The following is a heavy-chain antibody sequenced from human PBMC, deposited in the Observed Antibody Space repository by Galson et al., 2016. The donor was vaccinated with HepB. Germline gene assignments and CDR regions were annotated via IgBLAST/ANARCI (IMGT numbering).Heavy chain of an antibody. D-gene: IGHD1-14*01. CDR3: AWDYPYGTTWPFFDK. J-gene: IGHJ4*02. CDR2: ISFDGRKQ. Sequence: SLRLSCAVSGFTFSGFDMHWVRQAPGKGPEWVARISFDGRKQDYTSSVKGRFTISRENSGNTLYLQMHNLRAEDTAVYFCAWDYPYGTTWPFFDKSVQGTLVTGSS. V-gene: IGHV3-30*03. CDR1: GFTFSGFD.